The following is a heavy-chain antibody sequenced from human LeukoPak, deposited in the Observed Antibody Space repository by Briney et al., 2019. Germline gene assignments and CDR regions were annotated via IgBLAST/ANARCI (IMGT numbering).Heavy chain of an antibody. CDR2: IQYDGSNE. J-gene: IGHJ4*02. Sequence: PGGSLRLSCTASGFDFSSFAMHWVRQAPGKGLEWVTFIQYDGSNENYADSVKGRFTVSRDNSKKTLYLQMNSVRGEDTAVYYCAKDADNDDDYWGQGTLVTVSS. CDR3: AKDADNDDDY. CDR1: GFDFSSFA. D-gene: IGHD1-1*01. V-gene: IGHV3-30*02.